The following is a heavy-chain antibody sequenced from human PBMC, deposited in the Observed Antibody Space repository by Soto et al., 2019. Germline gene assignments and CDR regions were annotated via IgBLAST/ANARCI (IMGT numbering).Heavy chain of an antibody. Sequence: PGGSLRLSCAASGLSFSTYEVHWVRQAPGRGLEWVSYINPRGSSTYYADSVKGRFTVSRDNARNSVYLQMNSLRAEDTAMYHCATGVRGPLQWVEDSEQDDYWGQGTLVTVSS. CDR3: ATGVRGPLQWVEDSEQDDY. V-gene: IGHV3-48*03. CDR2: INPRGSST. J-gene: IGHJ4*02. CDR1: GLSFSTYE. D-gene: IGHD2-15*01.